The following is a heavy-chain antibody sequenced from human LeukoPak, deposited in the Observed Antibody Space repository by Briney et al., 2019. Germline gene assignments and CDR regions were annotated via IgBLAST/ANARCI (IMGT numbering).Heavy chain of an antibody. J-gene: IGHJ4*02. D-gene: IGHD6-19*01. CDR3: ARDRAYSSGWYVPYY. Sequence: SQTLSLTCTVSGGSISSGGYYWCWIRQHPGKGLEWIGYIYYSGSTYYNPSLKSRVTISVDTSKNQFSLKLSSVTAADTAVYYCARDRAYSSGWYVPYYWGQGTLVTVSS. V-gene: IGHV4-31*03. CDR2: IYYSGST. CDR1: GGSISSGGYY.